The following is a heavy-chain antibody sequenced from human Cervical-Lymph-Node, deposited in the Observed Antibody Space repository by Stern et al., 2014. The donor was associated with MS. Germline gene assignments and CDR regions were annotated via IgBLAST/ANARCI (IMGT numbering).Heavy chain of an antibody. Sequence: EVKLLESGGGLVQPGRSLRLSCAASGFTFDDYAMHWVRQAPGKGLEWVSGISWNSGSIGYADSVKGRFTISRDNAKNSLYLQMNSLRAEDTALYYCAKDLGGYRYYGMDVWGQGTTVTVSS. CDR1: GFTFDDYA. CDR2: ISWNSGSI. V-gene: IGHV3-9*01. CDR3: AKDLGGYRYYGMDV. D-gene: IGHD5-12*01. J-gene: IGHJ6*02.